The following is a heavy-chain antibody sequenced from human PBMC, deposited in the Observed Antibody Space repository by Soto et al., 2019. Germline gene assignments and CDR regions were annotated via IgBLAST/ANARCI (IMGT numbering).Heavy chain of an antibody. Sequence: PGGSLRLSCTASGFTFGGYAMSWVGQAPGKGLEWVGFIRSKAYGGTTEYAASVKGRFTISRDDSKSIAYLQMNSLKTEDTAVYYCALTLTMVRGVIIPEDIWGQGTMVT. J-gene: IGHJ3*02. CDR3: ALTLTMVRGVIIPEDI. V-gene: IGHV3-49*04. CDR1: GFTFGGYA. CDR2: IRSKAYGGTT. D-gene: IGHD3-10*01.